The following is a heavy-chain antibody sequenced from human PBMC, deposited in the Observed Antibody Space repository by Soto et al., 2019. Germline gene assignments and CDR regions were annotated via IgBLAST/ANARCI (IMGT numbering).Heavy chain of an antibody. Sequence: ASETLSLTCAVYGGSFSGYYWSWIRQPPGKGLEWIGEINHSGSTNYNPSLKSRVTISVDTSKNQFSLKLSSVTAADTAVYYCARGNQYYYGSGSYCNNWFDPWGQGTLVTVSS. CDR2: INHSGST. D-gene: IGHD3-10*01. CDR3: ARGNQYYYGSGSYCNNWFDP. CDR1: GGSFSGYY. V-gene: IGHV4-34*01. J-gene: IGHJ5*02.